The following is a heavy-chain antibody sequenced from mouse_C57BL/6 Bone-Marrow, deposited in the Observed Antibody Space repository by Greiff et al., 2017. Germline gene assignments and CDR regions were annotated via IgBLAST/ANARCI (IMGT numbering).Heavy chain of an antibody. CDR1: GFTFSDYG. CDR3: ARGPWFAY. V-gene: IGHV5-17*01. J-gene: IGHJ3*01. Sequence: DVKLQESGGGLVKPGGSLKLSCAASGFTFSDYGMHWVRQAPEKGLEWVAYISSGSSTIYYADTVKGRFTISRDNAKNTLFLQMTSLRSEDTAMYYCARGPWFAYWGQGTLVTVSA. CDR2: ISSGSSTI.